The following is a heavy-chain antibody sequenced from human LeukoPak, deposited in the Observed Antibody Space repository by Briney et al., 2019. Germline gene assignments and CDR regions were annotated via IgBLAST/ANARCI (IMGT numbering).Heavy chain of an antibody. CDR1: GGSISSYY. V-gene: IGHV4-59*12. D-gene: IGHD1-26*01. J-gene: IGHJ4*02. CDR2: IYYSGST. CDR3: ARAAGRDTTSGLDIDY. Sequence: SETLSLTCTVSGGSISSYYWSWIRQPPGKGLGYIGYIYYSGSTNYNPSLKSRVTISVDTSKNQFSLKLSSVTAADTAVYYCARAAGRDTTSGLDIDYWGQGTLVTVSS.